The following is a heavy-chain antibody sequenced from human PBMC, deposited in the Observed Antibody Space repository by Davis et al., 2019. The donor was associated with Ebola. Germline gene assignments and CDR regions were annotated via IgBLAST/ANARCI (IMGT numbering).Heavy chain of an antibody. CDR3: ASCSSTSCYAFAFDI. J-gene: IGHJ3*02. CDR1: GYTFTYRY. V-gene: IGHV1-45*02. Sequence: SVKVSCKASGYTFTYRYLHWVRQAPGQALEWMGWITPFNGNTNYAQKFQDRVTITRDRSMSTAYMELSSLRSEDTAMYYCASCSSTSCYAFAFDIWGQGTMVTVSS. D-gene: IGHD2-2*01. CDR2: ITPFNGNT.